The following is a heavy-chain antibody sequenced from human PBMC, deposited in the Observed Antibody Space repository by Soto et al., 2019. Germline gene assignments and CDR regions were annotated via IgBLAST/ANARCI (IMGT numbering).Heavy chain of an antibody. Sequence: GGCMSLSCAVSLSSYAMTWVRQPPGKGLEWVAGSSVSGGSTNYAVSVKGRFTISRDNDKNTVYLQMNSLRAEDTAVYYCAKGDLFVGGTIYGMDVWGQGTTVTVSS. CDR2: SSVSGGST. V-gene: IGHV3-23*01. D-gene: IGHD3-16*01. CDR3: AKGDLFVGGTIYGMDV. CDR1: LSSYA. J-gene: IGHJ6*02.